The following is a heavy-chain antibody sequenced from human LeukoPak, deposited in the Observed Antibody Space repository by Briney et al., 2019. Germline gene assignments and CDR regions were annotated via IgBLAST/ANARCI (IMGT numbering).Heavy chain of an antibody. J-gene: IGHJ4*02. CDR2: IKSKTDGGTT. Sequence: KAGGSLRLSCAASGFTFSNAWMSWVRPAPGKGLEWVGRIKSKTDGGTTDYAAPVKGRFTISRDDSKNTLCLQMNSLKTEDTAVYYCTTDPTYYYDSSGYYSFDYWGQGTLVTVSS. V-gene: IGHV3-15*01. D-gene: IGHD3-22*01. CDR1: GFTFSNAW. CDR3: TTDPTYYYDSSGYYSFDY.